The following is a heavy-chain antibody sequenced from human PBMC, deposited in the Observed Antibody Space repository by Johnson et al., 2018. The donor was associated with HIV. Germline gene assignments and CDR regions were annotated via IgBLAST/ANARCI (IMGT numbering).Heavy chain of an antibody. J-gene: IGHJ3*02. CDR1: RFTFSSYW. CDR2: INSDGSST. Sequence: MQLVESGGGLVQPGGSLRLSCAASRFTFSSYWMHWVRQAPGKGLVWVSRINSDGSSTSYADSVKGRFTISRDNAKNTLYLQMNSLRAEDTAVYYCARYSSGWQGLDAFDIWGQGTMVTVSS. V-gene: IGHV3-74*02. D-gene: IGHD6-19*01. CDR3: ARYSSGWQGLDAFDI.